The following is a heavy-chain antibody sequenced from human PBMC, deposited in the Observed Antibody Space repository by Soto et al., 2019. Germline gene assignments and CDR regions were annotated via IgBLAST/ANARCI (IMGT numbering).Heavy chain of an antibody. CDR2: IYYSGST. Sequence: SETLSLTCTVSGGSVSSGSYYWSWIRQPPGKGLEWIGYIYYSGSTNYNPSLKSRVTISVDTSKNQFSLKLSSVTAADTAVYYCSRDTDYYDNSGLNDYWGQGALVTVSS. D-gene: IGHD3-22*01. J-gene: IGHJ4*02. V-gene: IGHV4-61*01. CDR3: SRDTDYYDNSGLNDY. CDR1: GGSVSSGSYY.